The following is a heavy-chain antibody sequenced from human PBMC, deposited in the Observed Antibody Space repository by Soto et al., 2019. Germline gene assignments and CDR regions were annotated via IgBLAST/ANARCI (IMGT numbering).Heavy chain of an antibody. CDR1: GGSFSGYY. V-gene: IGHV4-34*01. D-gene: IGHD3-22*01. CDR3: ARKDSSGYPYFDY. Sequence: PSETLSLTCAAYGGSFSGYYWSWIRQPPGKGLEWIGEINHSGSTNYNPSLKSRVTISVDTSKNQFSLKLSSVTAADTAVYYCARKDSSGYPYFDYWGQGTLVTVSS. J-gene: IGHJ4*02. CDR2: INHSGST.